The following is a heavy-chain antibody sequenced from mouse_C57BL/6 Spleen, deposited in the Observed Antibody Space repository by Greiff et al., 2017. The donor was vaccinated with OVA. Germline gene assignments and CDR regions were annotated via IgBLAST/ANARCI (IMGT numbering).Heavy chain of an antibody. CDR1: GYTFTSYG. CDR3: AREGTYDGYYLYAMDY. D-gene: IGHD2-3*01. J-gene: IGHJ4*01. Sequence: QVQLQQSGAELARPGASVKLSCKASGYTFTSYGISWVKQRTGQGLEWIGEIYPRSGNTYYNEKFKGKATLTADKSSSTAYMELRSLTSEDSAVYFCAREGTYDGYYLYAMDYWGQGTSVTVSS. V-gene: IGHV1-81*01. CDR2: IYPRSGNT.